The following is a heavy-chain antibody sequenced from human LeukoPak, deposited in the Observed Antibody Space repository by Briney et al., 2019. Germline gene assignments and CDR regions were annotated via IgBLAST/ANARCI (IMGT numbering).Heavy chain of an antibody. D-gene: IGHD4-23*01. Sequence: PGRSLRLSCAASGFTFSSYGMHWVRQAPGRGLEWVAVIWYDGSNKYYADSVKGRFTISRDNSKDTLYIQMNSLRPEDTAVYYCVLGHYGGLFDNWGQGTLVSVSS. V-gene: IGHV3-33*01. J-gene: IGHJ4*02. CDR2: IWYDGSNK. CDR3: VLGHYGGLFDN. CDR1: GFTFSSYG.